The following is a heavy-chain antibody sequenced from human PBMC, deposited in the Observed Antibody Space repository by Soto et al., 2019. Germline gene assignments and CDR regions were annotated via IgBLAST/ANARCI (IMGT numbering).Heavy chain of an antibody. D-gene: IGHD3-22*01. CDR1: GFTFSSYA. CDR3: ARGSYDSSGYCLDY. V-gene: IGHV3-30-3*01. J-gene: IGHJ4*02. Sequence: QVQLVESGGGVVQPGRSLRLSCADSGFTFSSYAMHWVRQAPGKGLEWVAVISYDGSNKYYADSVKGRFTISRDNSKNTLYLQMNSLRAEDTAVYYCARGSYDSSGYCLDYWGQGTLVTVSS. CDR2: ISYDGSNK.